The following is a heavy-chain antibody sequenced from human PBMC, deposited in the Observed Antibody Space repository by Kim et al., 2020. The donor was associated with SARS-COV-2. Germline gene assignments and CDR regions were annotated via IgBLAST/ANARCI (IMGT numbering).Heavy chain of an antibody. CDR3: ARDREGSGSYLDY. V-gene: IGHV3-30*01. J-gene: IGHJ4*02. Sequence: YYGDSVKGQFTISRDNSKNTLYLQMHSLRAEDTAVYFCARDREGSGSYLDYWGQGTLVTVSS. D-gene: IGHD3-10*01.